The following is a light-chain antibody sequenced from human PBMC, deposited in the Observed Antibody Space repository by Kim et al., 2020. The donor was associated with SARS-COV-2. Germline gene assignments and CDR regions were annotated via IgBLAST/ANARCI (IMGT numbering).Light chain of an antibody. J-gene: IGLJ2*01. CDR2: GVS. V-gene: IGLV2-14*03. Sequence: QSALTQPASVSGSTGQSITISCTGTSSDVGGYTYVSWYQQPPGKAPKLMIYGVSNRPSGVSNRFPGSKSGNTAFLTISGLQAEDDADYYCSSYTTSTSVVFGGGTQLTVL. CDR3: SSYTTSTSVV. CDR1: SSDVGGYTY.